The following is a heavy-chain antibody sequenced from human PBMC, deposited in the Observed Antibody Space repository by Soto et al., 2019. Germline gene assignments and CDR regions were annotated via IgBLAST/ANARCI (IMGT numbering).Heavy chain of an antibody. CDR2: IIPIFGTA. CDR3: ARTNVGSGYYYFPLFDY. Sequence: QVQLVQSGAEVKKPGSSVKVSCKASGGTFSSYAISWVRQAPGQGLEWMGGIIPIFGTANYAQMFQGRVTITADESTSKAYMELSSLRSEDTAVYYCARTNVGSGYYYFPLFDYWGQGTLVTVSS. V-gene: IGHV1-69*01. CDR1: GGTFSSYA. D-gene: IGHD3-22*01. J-gene: IGHJ4*02.